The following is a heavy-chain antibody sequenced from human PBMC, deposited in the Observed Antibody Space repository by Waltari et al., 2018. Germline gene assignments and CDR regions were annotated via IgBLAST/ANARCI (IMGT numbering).Heavy chain of an antibody. CDR2: IYYSGST. V-gene: IGHV4-30-4*08. CDR1: GGSISCGEYY. CDR3: ARDLPSYGDEFDY. Sequence: QVQLQESGPGLVTPSQTLSLTCTVSGGSISCGEYYWSWIRQPPGKGLEWIGYIYYSGSTYYNPSLKSRVTISVDTSKNQFSLKLSSVTAADTAVYYCARDLPSYGDEFDYWGQGTLDTVSS. D-gene: IGHD4-17*01. J-gene: IGHJ4*02.